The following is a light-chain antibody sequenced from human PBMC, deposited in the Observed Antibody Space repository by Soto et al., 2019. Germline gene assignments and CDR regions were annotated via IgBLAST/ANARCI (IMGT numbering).Light chain of an antibody. V-gene: IGKV1-27*01. J-gene: IGKJ1*01. Sequence: DIQMTQSPSSLSASVGDRVTITCRASQGISNYLAWYQQKPGQVPKLLIYAASTLQSGVPSRFSGSGYGTDFTLTISSLQPAYVATYYCHSGTFGQGTKVEIK. CDR1: QGISNY. CDR3: HSGT. CDR2: AAS.